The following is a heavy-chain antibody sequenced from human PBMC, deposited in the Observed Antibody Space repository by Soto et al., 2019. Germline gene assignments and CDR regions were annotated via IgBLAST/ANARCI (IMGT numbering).Heavy chain of an antibody. CDR2: ISYDGSNK. CDR1: GFTFSSYG. J-gene: IGHJ4*02. V-gene: IGHV3-30*18. D-gene: IGHD2-15*01. Sequence: GGSLRLSCAASGFTFSSYGMHWVRQAPGKGLEWVAVISYDGSNKYYADSVKGRFTISRDNSKNTLYLQMNSLRAEDTAVYYCAKDAAGYCSGGSCSDFDYWGQGTLVTVSS. CDR3: AKDAAGYCSGGSCSDFDY.